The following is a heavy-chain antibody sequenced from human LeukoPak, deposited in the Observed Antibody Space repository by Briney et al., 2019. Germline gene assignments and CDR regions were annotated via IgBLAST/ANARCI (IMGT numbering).Heavy chain of an antibody. CDR2: IRSKAYGGTT. V-gene: IGHV3-49*04. CDR3: TRVITMIVVRGTRYYFDY. J-gene: IGHJ4*02. Sequence: GGSLRLSCTASGFTFGDYAMSWVRQAPGKGLEWVGFIRSKAYGGTTEYAASVKGRFTISRDDSKSIAYLQMNSLKTEDTAVYYCTRVITMIVVRGTRYYFDYWGQGTLVTVSS. D-gene: IGHD3-22*01. CDR1: GFTFGDYA.